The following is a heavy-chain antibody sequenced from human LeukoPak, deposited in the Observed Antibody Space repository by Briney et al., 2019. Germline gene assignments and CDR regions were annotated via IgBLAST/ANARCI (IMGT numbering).Heavy chain of an antibody. CDR1: GYTFTSYG. Sequence: ASVKVSCKASGYTFTSYGISWVRQAPGQGLEWMGWISAYNGNTNYAQKLQGRVTITRNTSISTAYMELSSLRSEDTAVYYCARGSRTMVRGVIIGWFDPWGQGTLVTVSS. J-gene: IGHJ5*02. CDR2: ISAYNGNT. CDR3: ARGSRTMVRGVIIGWFDP. V-gene: IGHV1-18*01. D-gene: IGHD3-10*01.